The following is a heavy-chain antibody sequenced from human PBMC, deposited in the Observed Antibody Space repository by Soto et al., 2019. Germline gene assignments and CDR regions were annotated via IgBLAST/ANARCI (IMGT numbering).Heavy chain of an antibody. CDR1: GASLSRGGYY. Sequence: QVQLQESGPGLVKASQTLSLTCAVSGASLSRGGYYWSWIRQRPGKGPEWIGNIYYSGSTDYNPSLKSRVKISLDTPKNQFSLRLNSMTAADTAVYFCAREGSYHYFDFWGQGTLVT. CDR3: AREGSYHYFDF. J-gene: IGHJ4*02. V-gene: IGHV4-31*11. D-gene: IGHD1-26*01. CDR2: IYYSGST.